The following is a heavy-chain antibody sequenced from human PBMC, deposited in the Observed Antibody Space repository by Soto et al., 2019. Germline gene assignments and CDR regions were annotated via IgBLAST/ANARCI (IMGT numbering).Heavy chain of an antibody. CDR1: WGSVSSNTAT. V-gene: IGHV6-1*01. D-gene: IGHD6-19*01. CDR2: TYYRSNWNF. CDR3: AGELDIHHGLGY. Sequence: QTLSLTCAISWGSVSSNTATWNWVRQSPSRGLEWLGRTYYRSNWNFDYALSVKSRITINPDTSKNQFSLQLNSLTPEDTAVYYCAGELDIHHGLGYWGPGTSVTVSS. J-gene: IGHJ4*02.